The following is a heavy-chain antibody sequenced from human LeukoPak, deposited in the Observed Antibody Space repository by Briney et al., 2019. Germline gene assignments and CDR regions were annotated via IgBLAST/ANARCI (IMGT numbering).Heavy chain of an antibody. Sequence: PSETLSLTCTVSGGSISSYYWSWIRQPAGKGLEWIGYIYYSGSTNYNPSLKSRVTISVDTSKNQFSLKLSSVTAADTAVYYCVAAGTNYYYYYMDVWGKGTTVTVSS. J-gene: IGHJ6*03. V-gene: IGHV4-59*01. CDR1: GGSISSYY. CDR3: VAAGTNYYYYYMDV. CDR2: IYYSGST. D-gene: IGHD6-13*01.